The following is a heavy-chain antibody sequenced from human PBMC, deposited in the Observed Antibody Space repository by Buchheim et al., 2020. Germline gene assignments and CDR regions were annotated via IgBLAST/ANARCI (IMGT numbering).Heavy chain of an antibody. CDR3: ARPAYCGSDCYYYFES. Sequence: EVQLVESGGGLVQPGGSLRLSCAASGFTFGTYWMSWVRQAPGKGLEWVANIKQDGSVKSYVDSVKGRFTISRDNAQNSMNLQMNSLRHEDMAVYYCARPAYCGSDCYYYFESWGQGT. CDR1: GFTFGTYW. CDR2: IKQDGSVK. V-gene: IGHV3-7*01. J-gene: IGHJ4*02. D-gene: IGHD2-21*02.